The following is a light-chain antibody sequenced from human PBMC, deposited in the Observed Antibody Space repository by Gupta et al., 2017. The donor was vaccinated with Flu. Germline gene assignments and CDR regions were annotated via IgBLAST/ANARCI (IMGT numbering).Light chain of an antibody. CDR3: LQRDVWPHT. V-gene: IGKV3-11*01. Sequence: GERGTLACRASQSVGDNLAWYQHRPGQAPRLLIYGAINRATGISARFTGSGSGTDFTLTIDSLEPEDFAVYYCLQRDVWPHTFGQGTKVEI. CDR2: GAI. J-gene: IGKJ2*01. CDR1: QSVGDN.